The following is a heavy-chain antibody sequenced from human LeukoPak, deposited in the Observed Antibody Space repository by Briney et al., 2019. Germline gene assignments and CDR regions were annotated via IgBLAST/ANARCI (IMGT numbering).Heavy chain of an antibody. CDR3: ARHIGIAGDY. CDR1: GGSISGYY. D-gene: IGHD6-13*01. Sequence: SETLSLTCTVSGGSISGYYWSWIRQPAGKGLEWIGRIYTSGSTNYNPSLKSRVTMSVDTSKKQVSLKLSSVTAADAAVYYCARHIGIAGDYWGQGTLVTVSS. J-gene: IGHJ4*02. V-gene: IGHV4-4*07. CDR2: IYTSGST.